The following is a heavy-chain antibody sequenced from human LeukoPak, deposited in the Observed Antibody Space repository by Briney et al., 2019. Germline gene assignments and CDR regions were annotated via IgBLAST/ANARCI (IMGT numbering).Heavy chain of an antibody. Sequence: GGSLRLSCAASGFTFSNYWMSWVGQAPGKGLEWVASIHQHGNEKYFVDSVRGRFTISRDNAKNSLYLQMSSLRAEDTAVYYCATLNGPLFEYWGQGTLVTVSS. D-gene: IGHD2-8*01. CDR2: IHQHGNEK. CDR1: GFTFSNYW. CDR3: ATLNGPLFEY. V-gene: IGHV3-7*01. J-gene: IGHJ4*02.